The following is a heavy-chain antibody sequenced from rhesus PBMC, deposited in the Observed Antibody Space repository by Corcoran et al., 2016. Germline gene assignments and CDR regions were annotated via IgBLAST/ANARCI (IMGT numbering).Heavy chain of an antibody. CDR1: GGSFSRYW. D-gene: IGHD5-24*01. J-gene: IGHJ4*01. V-gene: IGHV4-80*01. Sequence: QVQLQESGPGLRKPSETLSLTCAVSGGSFSRYWWGWSRQPPGKGLEGIGEINGNSGSTNYNPSLKSRVTISKAASKNQFSLKLSSVTAADTAVYYCASIGAGTPTSLFDYWGQGVLVTVSS. CDR2: INGNSGST. CDR3: ASIGAGTPTSLFDY.